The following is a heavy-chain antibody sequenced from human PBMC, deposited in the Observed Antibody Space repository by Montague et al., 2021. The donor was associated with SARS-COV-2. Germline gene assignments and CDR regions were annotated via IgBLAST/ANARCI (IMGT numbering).Heavy chain of an antibody. CDR3: ARGAGYSYGDDY. D-gene: IGHD5-18*01. J-gene: IGHJ4*02. V-gene: IGHV4-61*01. Sequence: SEALSLTCTVSGASVSSGSHDWIWIRQPPGKGLEFIGYIDYSGSSKYNRSLKSRVTISVDTSTNQVSLKVSSATAADSAVYFCARGAGYSYGDDYWGQGTLVTVSS. CDR2: IDYSGSS. CDR1: GASVSSGSHD.